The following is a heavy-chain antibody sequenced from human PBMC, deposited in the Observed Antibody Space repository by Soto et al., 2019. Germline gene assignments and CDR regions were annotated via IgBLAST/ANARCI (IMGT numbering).Heavy chain of an antibody. CDR1: GYTFSNYG. V-gene: IGHV1-18*01. CDR3: ARSLGSGTGFDY. Sequence: VKVSCKASGYTFSNYGISWVRQAPGQGLEWTAWISGYNGDTKNAQSLQGRVTVTTDTSTSTSYMELRSLRSDDTAIYYCARSLGSGTGFDYWGQGTLVTVSS. CDR2: ISGYNGDT. D-gene: IGHD3-10*01. J-gene: IGHJ4*02.